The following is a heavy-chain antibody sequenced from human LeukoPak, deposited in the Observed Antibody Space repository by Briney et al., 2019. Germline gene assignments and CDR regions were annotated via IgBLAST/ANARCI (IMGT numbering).Heavy chain of an antibody. CDR2: IQYDGSNK. J-gene: IGHJ4*02. V-gene: IGHV3-30*02. D-gene: IGHD3-22*01. CDR3: AKDDAEYYDSGGYYSGLDY. Sequence: GGSLRLSCAVSGFTFSSYGMHWVRQAPGKGLQWVAFIQYDGSNKYYADSVKGRFTISRDTSKNTLYLQMNSLRAEDTAVYYCAKDDAEYYDSGGYYSGLDYWGQGTLVTVSS. CDR1: GFTFSSYG.